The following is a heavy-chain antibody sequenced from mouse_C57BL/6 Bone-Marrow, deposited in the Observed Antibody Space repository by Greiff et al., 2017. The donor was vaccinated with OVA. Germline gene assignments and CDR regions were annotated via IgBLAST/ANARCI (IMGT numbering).Heavy chain of an antibody. CDR2: IWSGGST. J-gene: IGHJ3*01. Sequence: VQRVESGPGLVQPSQSLSITCTVSGFSLTSYGVHWVRQSPGKGLEWLGVIWSGGSTDYNAAFISRLSISKDNSKSQVFFKMNSLQADDTAIYYCARLRFAYWGQGTLVTVSA. V-gene: IGHV2-2*01. CDR3: ARLRFAY. CDR1: GFSLTSYG.